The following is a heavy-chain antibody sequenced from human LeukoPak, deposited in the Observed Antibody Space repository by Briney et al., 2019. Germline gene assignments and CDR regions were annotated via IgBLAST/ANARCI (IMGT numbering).Heavy chain of an antibody. CDR1: GYRFISNY. Sequence: ASVKVSCKASGYRFISNYIQWVRQAPGLGPEWIGWMHPGNGNTRYAEKFQGRVTMTRDTSINTAYMDLSSLRSDDTAGYYCAREGSYCVGGDCYSFDFWGQGTQITVSS. V-gene: IGHV1-2*02. J-gene: IGHJ4*02. CDR2: MHPGNGNT. CDR3: AREGSYCVGGDCYSFDF. D-gene: IGHD2-15*01.